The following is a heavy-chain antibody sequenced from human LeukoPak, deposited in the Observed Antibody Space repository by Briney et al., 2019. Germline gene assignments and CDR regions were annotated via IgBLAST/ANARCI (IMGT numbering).Heavy chain of an antibody. Sequence: GRSLRLSCAASGFNFSRYAFYWVRQTPGKGLEWVAIVSYDGSKRSYADSVKGRFIVSRDNSKNTLYLQMNNLRVDDTAIYYCARTAWNYIGSGNYYAPDFWGQGTLVTVSS. CDR1: GFNFSRYA. CDR3: ARTAWNYIGSGNYYAPDF. CDR2: VSYDGSKR. J-gene: IGHJ4*02. D-gene: IGHD3-10*01. V-gene: IGHV3-30*04.